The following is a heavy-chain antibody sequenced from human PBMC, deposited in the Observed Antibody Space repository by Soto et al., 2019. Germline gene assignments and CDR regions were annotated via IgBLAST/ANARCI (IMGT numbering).Heavy chain of an antibody. CDR1: GGSISSSSYY. J-gene: IGHJ3*02. CDR2: IYYSGST. CDR3: ARLVIAVWLENLDAFDI. V-gene: IGHV4-39*01. Sequence: SETLSLTCTVSGGSISSSSYYWGWIRQPPGKGLEWIGSIYYSGSTYYNPSLKSRVTISVDTSKNQFSLKLSSVTAADTAVYYCARLVIAVWLENLDAFDIWGQGTMVTVSS. D-gene: IGHD6-19*01.